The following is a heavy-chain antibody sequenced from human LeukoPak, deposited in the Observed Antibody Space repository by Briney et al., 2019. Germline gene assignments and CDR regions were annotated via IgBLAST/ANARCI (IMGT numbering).Heavy chain of an antibody. CDR2: VYTSGSA. V-gene: IGHV4-61*02. CDR3: ARAYYYDSSGYLNWFDP. Sequence: SETLSLTCTVSGGSISSGSFYWSWIRQPAVKGLEWIGRVYTSGSANYNPSLKSRVTISLDTSKNQFSLRLSSVTAADTAVYYCARAYYYDSSGYLNWFDPWGQGTLVTVSS. J-gene: IGHJ5*02. D-gene: IGHD3-22*01. CDR1: GGSISSGSFY.